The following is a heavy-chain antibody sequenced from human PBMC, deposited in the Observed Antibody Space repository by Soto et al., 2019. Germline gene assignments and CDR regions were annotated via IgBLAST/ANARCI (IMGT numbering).Heavy chain of an antibody. CDR1: GFTFSSYA. J-gene: IGHJ5*02. V-gene: IGHV3-23*01. CDR2: ISGSGGST. Sequence: GGSLRLSCAASGFTFSSYAMSWVRQAPGKGLEWVSAISGSGGSTYYADSVKGRFTISRDNSKNTRYLQMNSLKAEDTAVYHCAKTPLLTTVTTGWFDPWGQGTLVTVSS. D-gene: IGHD4-4*01. CDR3: AKTPLLTTVTTGWFDP.